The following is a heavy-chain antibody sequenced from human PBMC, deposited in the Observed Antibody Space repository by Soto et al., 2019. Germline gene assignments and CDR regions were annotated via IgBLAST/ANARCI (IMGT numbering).Heavy chain of an antibody. D-gene: IGHD2-2*01. J-gene: IGHJ4*02. CDR3: TTDRCSSISCSDY. V-gene: IGHV3-15*01. CDR2: IKSKTDGGTT. Sequence: RHCYAASWCTCVNLGMRRIRKTPGKGLEWVGRIKSKTDGGTTDYAAPVKGRFTISRDDSRNTLYLQMNSLKTEDTAVYSCTTDRCSSISCSDYWGQGTLVTVSS. CDR1: WCTCVNLG.